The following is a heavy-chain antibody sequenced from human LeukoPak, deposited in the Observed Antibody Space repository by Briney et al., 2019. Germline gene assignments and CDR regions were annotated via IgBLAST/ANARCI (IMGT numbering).Heavy chain of an antibody. D-gene: IGHD2-21*01. CDR3: ARDFVGGGNYD. CDR1: GFTVSSNY. Sequence: GGSLRLSCAASGFTVSSNYMSWVRQAPGKGLEWVSIIYSGGNTYYADSVKGRFSISRDNSKNTVFLQMNSLRAEDTAVYYCARDFVGGGNYDWGQGTLVTVSS. CDR2: IYSGGNT. V-gene: IGHV3-53*01. J-gene: IGHJ4*02.